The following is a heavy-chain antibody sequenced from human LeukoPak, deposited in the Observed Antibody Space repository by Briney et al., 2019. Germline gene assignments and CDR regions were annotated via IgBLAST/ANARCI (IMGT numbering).Heavy chain of an antibody. D-gene: IGHD6-19*01. CDR1: GFTLSSYW. CDR2: IKQDGSEK. CDR3: ASTSDGYSSGWTLWSDAFDI. Sequence: PGGSLRLSCAASGFTLSSYWMSWVRQAPGKGLEWVANIKQDGSEKYYVDSVKGRFTISRDNAKNSLYLQMNSLRAEDTAVYYCASTSDGYSSGWTLWSDAFDIWGQGTMVTVSS. J-gene: IGHJ3*02. V-gene: IGHV3-7*01.